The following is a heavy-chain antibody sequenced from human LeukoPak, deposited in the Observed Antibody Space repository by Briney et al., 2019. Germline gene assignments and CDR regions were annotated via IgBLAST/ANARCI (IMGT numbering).Heavy chain of an antibody. Sequence: PSETLALTCTLSGGFSSDYYWPWIRQPPGKGLEWIGHVYYTGSTNYHPSLKSRVTISVDTSMNQLSLKLTSMSAAHTPVYYFARQAIFGPLSYIDVWGKGTTVTVSS. J-gene: IGHJ6*03. CDR2: VYYTGST. CDR3: ARQAIFGPLSYIDV. CDR1: GGFSSDYY. V-gene: IGHV4-59*08. D-gene: IGHD3-3*01.